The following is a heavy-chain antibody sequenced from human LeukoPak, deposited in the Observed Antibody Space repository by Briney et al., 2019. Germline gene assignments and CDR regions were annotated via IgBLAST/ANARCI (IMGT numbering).Heavy chain of an antibody. J-gene: IGHJ4*02. D-gene: IGHD3-22*01. V-gene: IGHV3-48*01. CDR1: GFTFSSYS. CDR3: AKASDSSGYYLNYFDN. Sequence: SGGSLRLSCAASGFTFSSYSMNWVRQAPGKGLEWVSYISSSSSTIYYADSVKGRFTISRDNAKNSLYLQMNSLRAEDTAVYYCAKASDSSGYYLNYFDNWGQGTLVTVSS. CDR2: ISSSSSTI.